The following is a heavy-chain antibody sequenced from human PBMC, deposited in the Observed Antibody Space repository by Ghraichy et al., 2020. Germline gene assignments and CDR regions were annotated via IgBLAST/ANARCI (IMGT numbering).Heavy chain of an antibody. CDR3: AKDDRKGGGSYAGHAFDI. D-gene: IGHD1-26*01. Sequence: GGSLRLSCAASGFTFSSYAMSWVRQAPGKGLEWVSAISGSGGSTYYADSVKGRFTISRDNSKNTLYLQMNSLRAEDTAVYYCAKDDRKGGGSYAGHAFDIWGQGTMVTVSS. J-gene: IGHJ3*02. V-gene: IGHV3-23*01. CDR2: ISGSGGST. CDR1: GFTFSSYA.